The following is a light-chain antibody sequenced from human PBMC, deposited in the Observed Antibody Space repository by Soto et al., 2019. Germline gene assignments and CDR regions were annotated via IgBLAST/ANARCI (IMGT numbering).Light chain of an antibody. CDR1: QSVSSH. Sequence: EIVLTQSPGTLSLSPGERATLSCRASQSVSSHLAWYQQRPGQAPRLLIYGASTRVTGIPARISGGGSGTEFTLTITSLQSEDFGVYHCQQYHNWWTFGQGTKVDIK. J-gene: IGKJ1*01. CDR2: GAS. CDR3: QQYHNWWT. V-gene: IGKV3-15*01.